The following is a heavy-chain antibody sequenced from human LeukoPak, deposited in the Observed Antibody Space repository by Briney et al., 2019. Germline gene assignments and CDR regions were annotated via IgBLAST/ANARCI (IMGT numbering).Heavy chain of an antibody. CDR1: GYSFTSYW. CDR2: IYPGDSDT. V-gene: IGHV5-51*01. J-gene: IGHJ3*02. CDR3: ARPRTYYYGSGSPDAFDI. Sequence: GESLKISCKGSGYSFTSYWIGWVRQMPGKGLEWMGIIYPGDSDTRYSPSFQGQVIISADKSISTAYLQWSSLKASDTAMYYCARPRTYYYGSGSPDAFDIWGQGTMVTVSS. D-gene: IGHD3-10*01.